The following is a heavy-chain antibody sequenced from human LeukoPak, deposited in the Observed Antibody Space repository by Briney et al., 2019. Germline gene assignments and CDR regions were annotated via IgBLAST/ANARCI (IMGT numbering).Heavy chain of an antibody. D-gene: IGHD2-15*01. CDR3: AEWGCSGGSCYPFDY. CDR2: VGVDERTI. Sequence: GRSLRLSCVASGFTFTGHSMHWVRQAPGKGLEWVAVVGVDERTIFYADSVKGRFTISRDNSKNTLYLQMNSLRAEDTAVYYCAEWGCSGGSCYPFDYWGQGTLVTVSS. J-gene: IGHJ4*02. CDR1: GFTFTGHS. V-gene: IGHV3-30*04.